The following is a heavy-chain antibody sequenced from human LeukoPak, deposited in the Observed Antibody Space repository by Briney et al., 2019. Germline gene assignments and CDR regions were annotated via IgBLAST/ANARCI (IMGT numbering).Heavy chain of an antibody. Sequence: GGSLRLSCAASGFTFSDHAMPWVRQAPGKGLEWVSAIRGTGTTTFYAASVKGRFTISSDNSKNTADLQMNSLRAEDTAVYYCAKVSWLGTLPSYHFDSWGQGTQVTVSS. CDR2: IRGTGTTT. D-gene: IGHD6-19*01. J-gene: IGHJ4*02. CDR3: AKVSWLGTLPSYHFDS. CDR1: GFTFSDHA. V-gene: IGHV3-23*01.